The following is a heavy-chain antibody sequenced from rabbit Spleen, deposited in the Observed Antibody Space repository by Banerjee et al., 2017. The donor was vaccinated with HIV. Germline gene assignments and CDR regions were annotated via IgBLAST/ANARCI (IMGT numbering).Heavy chain of an antibody. J-gene: IGHJ4*01. D-gene: IGHD2-1*01. CDR1: GFDFSNYG. V-gene: IGHV1S47*01. CDR2: IEPIFGNT. Sequence: QEQLVESGGGLVQPGGSLKLSCKASGFDFSNYGVSWVRQAPGKGLEWIGYIEPIFGNTYYANWVNGRFTISRENTQNTVYLQLNSLTAADTATYFCARGSAAMTMVITGFYFNLWGPGTLVTVS. CDR3: ARGSAAMTMVITGFYFNL.